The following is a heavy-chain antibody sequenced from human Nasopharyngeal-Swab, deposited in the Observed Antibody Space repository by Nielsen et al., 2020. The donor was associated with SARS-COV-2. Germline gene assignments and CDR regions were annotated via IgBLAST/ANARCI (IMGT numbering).Heavy chain of an antibody. J-gene: IGHJ6*02. CDR2: IKSKTDGGTT. CDR3: TTDLAYCGGDCYSPYYYGMDV. Sequence: WIRQPPGKGLEWVGRIKSKTDGGTTDYAAPVKGRFTLSRDDSKNTLYLQMNSLKTEDTAVYYCTTDLAYCGGDCYSPYYYGMDVWGQGTTVTVSS. D-gene: IGHD2-21*02. V-gene: IGHV3-15*01.